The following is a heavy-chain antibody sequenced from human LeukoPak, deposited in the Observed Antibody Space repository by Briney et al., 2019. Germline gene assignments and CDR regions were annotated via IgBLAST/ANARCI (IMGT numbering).Heavy chain of an antibody. J-gene: IGHJ4*02. CDR2: IYSGGST. Sequence: PGGSLRLSCAASGFTFSSYSMHWVRQAPGKGLEWVSIIYSGGSTYYADSVRGRFTISRDNSKNTLYLLMNSLRAEDTAVYYCATSGWWGYFDYWGQGTLVTVSS. V-gene: IGHV3-66*01. CDR1: GFTFSSYS. D-gene: IGHD6-19*01. CDR3: ATSGWWGYFDY.